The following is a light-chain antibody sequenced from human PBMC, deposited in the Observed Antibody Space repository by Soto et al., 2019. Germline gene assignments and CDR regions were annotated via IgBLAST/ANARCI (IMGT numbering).Light chain of an antibody. CDR1: QSVSSD. Sequence: EIVMTQSPATLSVSPGERATLSCRASQSVSSDVAWYHQKPGQAPRLLIYGASSRATGVPDRFSGGGSGTDFTLTISRLDPEDFAVYYCQQYGRSPLTFGGGTKVDIK. V-gene: IGKV3-20*01. J-gene: IGKJ4*01. CDR3: QQYGRSPLT. CDR2: GAS.